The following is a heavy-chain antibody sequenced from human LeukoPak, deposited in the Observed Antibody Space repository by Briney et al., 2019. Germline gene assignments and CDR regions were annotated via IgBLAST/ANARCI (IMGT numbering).Heavy chain of an antibody. CDR1: GFTFTGYY. V-gene: IGHV1-2*02. CDR3: VREGNELLSKNFDY. J-gene: IGHJ4*02. Sequence: ASVKISCKASGFTFTGYYMHWVRQAPGQGLEWMGYINPHSGGTNSPQKFQGRVTMTTDTSISAAYMGLSSLISDDTAMYYCVREGNELLSKNFDYWGQGTLVTVSS. CDR2: INPHSGGT. D-gene: IGHD2-21*02.